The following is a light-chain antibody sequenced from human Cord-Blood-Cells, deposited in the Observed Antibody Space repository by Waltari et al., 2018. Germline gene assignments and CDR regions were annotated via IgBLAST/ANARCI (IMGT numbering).Light chain of an antibody. CDR2: EVS. CDR3: SSYTSSSTLVV. V-gene: IGLV2-14*01. CDR1: SSDVGGYNY. J-gene: IGLJ2*01. Sequence: QSALTQPASVSGSPGQSITISCTGTSSDVGGYNYVSWYQQHPVRAPKRMIYEVSNRPSGVSNRFSGSKSGNTASLTVSGLQAEDEADYYCSSYTSSSTLVVVGGGTKLTVL.